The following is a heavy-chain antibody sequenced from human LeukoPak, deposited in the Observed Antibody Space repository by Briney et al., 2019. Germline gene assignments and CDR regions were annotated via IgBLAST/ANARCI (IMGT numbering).Heavy chain of an antibody. J-gene: IGHJ3*02. CDR1: GGSISSGGYY. Sequence: SETLSLTCTVSGGSISSGGYYWSWIRQYPGKGLEWIGNIYYSGSTYYNPSLKSRVTISVDTSKNQFSLKLSSVTAADTAVYYCARNSGYDYNAFDIWGQGTMVTVSS. CDR3: ARNSGYDYNAFDI. V-gene: IGHV4-31*03. CDR2: IYYSGST. D-gene: IGHD5-12*01.